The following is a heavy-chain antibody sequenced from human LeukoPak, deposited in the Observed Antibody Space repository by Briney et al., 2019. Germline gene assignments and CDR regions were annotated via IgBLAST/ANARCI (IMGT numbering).Heavy chain of an antibody. J-gene: IGHJ4*02. V-gene: IGHV1-2*02. CDR2: INPNSGGT. CDR1: GYTFTGYY. CDR3: AREKGENIVATICSY. D-gene: IGHD5-12*01. Sequence: ASVKVSCKASGYTFTGYYMHWVRQAPGQGLEWMGWINPNSGGTNYAQKFQGRVTMTRDTSISTAYMELSRLRSDDTAVYYCAREKGENIVATICSYWGQGTLVTVSS.